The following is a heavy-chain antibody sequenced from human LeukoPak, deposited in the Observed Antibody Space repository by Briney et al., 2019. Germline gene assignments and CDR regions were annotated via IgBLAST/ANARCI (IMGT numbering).Heavy chain of an antibody. V-gene: IGHV1-8*01. Sequence: ASVKVSCKASGYTFTSYDINWVRQATGQGLEWMGWMNPNSGNTGYAQKFQGRVTMTRNTSISTAYMELSSLRSEDTAVYYCARVLGIAAAATVDYWGQGTLVTVSS. CDR2: MNPNSGNT. CDR3: ARVLGIAAAATVDY. D-gene: IGHD6-13*01. J-gene: IGHJ4*01. CDR1: GYTFTSYD.